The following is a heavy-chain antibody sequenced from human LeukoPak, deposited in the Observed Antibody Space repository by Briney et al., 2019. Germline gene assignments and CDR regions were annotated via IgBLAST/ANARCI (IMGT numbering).Heavy chain of an antibody. J-gene: IGHJ4*02. CDR1: GFSLSTREVG. CDR3: AHRPHMYRNTLYSFDY. D-gene: IGHD2-8*01. CDR2: IYWDDDK. Sequence: SGPTLVNPTQTLTLTCTFSGFSLSTREVGVGWIRQPPGKALEWLELIYWDDDKRYSPSLKSRLTISKDTSKNQVVLTMTNMDHVDTGTYFCAHRPHMYRNTLYSFDYWGQGTLVTVSS. V-gene: IGHV2-5*02.